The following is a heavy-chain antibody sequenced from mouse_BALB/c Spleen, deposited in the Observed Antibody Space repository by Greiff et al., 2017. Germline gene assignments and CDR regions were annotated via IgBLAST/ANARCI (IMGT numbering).Heavy chain of an antibody. D-gene: IGHD1-1*01. V-gene: IGHV1-9*01. J-gene: IGHJ2*01. CDR1: GYTFSSYW. Sequence: VQLQESGAELMKPGASVKISCKATGYTFSSYWIEWVKQRPGHGLEWIGEILPGSGSTNYNEKFKGKATFTADTSSNTAYMQLSSLTSEDSAVYYCAREERDYYGSSYDYWGQGTTLTVSA. CDR2: ILPGSGST. CDR3: AREERDYYGSSYDY.